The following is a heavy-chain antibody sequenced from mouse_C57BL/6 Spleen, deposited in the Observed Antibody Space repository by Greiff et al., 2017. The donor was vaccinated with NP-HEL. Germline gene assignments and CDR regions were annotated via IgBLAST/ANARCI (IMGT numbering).Heavy chain of an antibody. Sequence: EVKLVESGEGLVKPGGSLKLSCAASGFTFSSYAMSWVRQTPEKRLEWVAYISSGGDYIYYADTVKGRFTISRDNARNTLYLQMSSLKSEDTAMCYCTGDQKTTVVHYWYFDGWGTGTTVTGAS. CDR2: ISSGGDYI. J-gene: IGHJ1*03. CDR1: GFTFSSYA. CDR3: TGDQKTTVVHYWYFDG. V-gene: IGHV5-9-1*02. D-gene: IGHD1-1*01.